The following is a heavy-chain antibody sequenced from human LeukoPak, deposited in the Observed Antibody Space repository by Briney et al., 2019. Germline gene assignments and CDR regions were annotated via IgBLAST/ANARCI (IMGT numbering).Heavy chain of an antibody. J-gene: IGHJ6*02. CDR1: GFSIRDNY. CDR2: IQTAGNT. CDR3: AREVVTTIGATTKYYYYYGMDV. Sequence: SGGSLRLSCAASGFSIRDNYMNWVRQAPGKGLEWVSVIQTAGNTYYAESVKERITISRDNSRNTVSPQMNSLRADDTAVYYCAREVVTTIGATTKYYYYYGMDVWGQGTTVTVSS. D-gene: IGHD2-15*01. V-gene: IGHV3-66*01.